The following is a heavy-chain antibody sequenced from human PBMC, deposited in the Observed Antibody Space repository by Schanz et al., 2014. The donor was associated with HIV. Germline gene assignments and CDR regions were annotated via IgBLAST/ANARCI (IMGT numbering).Heavy chain of an antibody. CDR2: IWYDGSNK. CDR1: GFNFSSYG. V-gene: IGHV3-33*01. Sequence: QVQLVESGGGVVQPGKCLRLSCAASGFNFSSYGMHWVRQAPGKGLEWVAVIWYDGSNKYYTDSVKGRFTISRDSSKNTLYLQMNSLRAEDTAVYYCARDAASHSYGSTMDVWGQGTTVTVSS. CDR3: ARDAASHSYGSTMDV. J-gene: IGHJ6*02. D-gene: IGHD5-18*01.